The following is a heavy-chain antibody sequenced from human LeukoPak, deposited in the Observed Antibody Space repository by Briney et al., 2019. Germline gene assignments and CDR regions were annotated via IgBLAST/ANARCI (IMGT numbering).Heavy chain of an antibody. Sequence: SETLSLTCTVSGGSISRSNYYWGWIRQPPGKGLEWIGSIYYSGSTYYNPSLKSRVTTSIDTSKNQFSLRLSSVTAADTAVYYCARGYYDFWSGPGGLDYWGQGTLVTVSS. CDR1: GGSISRSNYY. D-gene: IGHD3-3*01. CDR2: IYYSGST. V-gene: IGHV4-39*07. J-gene: IGHJ4*02. CDR3: ARGYYDFWSGPGGLDY.